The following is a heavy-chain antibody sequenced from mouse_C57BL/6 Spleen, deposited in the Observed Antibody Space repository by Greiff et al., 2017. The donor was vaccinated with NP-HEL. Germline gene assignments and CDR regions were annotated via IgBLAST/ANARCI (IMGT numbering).Heavy chain of an antibody. V-gene: IGHV1-7*01. CDR3: AKTAQVPYAMDY. J-gene: IGHJ4*01. Sequence: QVQLQQSGAELAKPGASVKLSCKASGYTFTSYWMHWVKQRPGQGLEWIGYINPSSGYTKYNQKFKDKATLTADKSSSTAYRQLSSLTYEDSAVYYCAKTAQVPYAMDYWGQGTSVTVSS. CDR2: INPSSGYT. CDR1: GYTFTSYW. D-gene: IGHD3-2*02.